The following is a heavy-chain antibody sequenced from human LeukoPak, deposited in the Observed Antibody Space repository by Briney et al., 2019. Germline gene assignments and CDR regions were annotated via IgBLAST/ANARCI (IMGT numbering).Heavy chain of an antibody. V-gene: IGHV4-4*02. J-gene: IGHJ5*02. D-gene: IGHD1-26*01. CDR1: GDSISTNSW. CDR2: IYHSETT. Sequence: SGTLSLTCAVSGDSISTNSWWNWVRQAPGKGLGWIAEIYHSETTNYNPSLKSRVTMSLDKSKNLFSLKLSSVTAADTAVYYCARSPSGSSSRWFDAWGQGTLVTVSS. CDR3: ARSPSGSSSRWFDA.